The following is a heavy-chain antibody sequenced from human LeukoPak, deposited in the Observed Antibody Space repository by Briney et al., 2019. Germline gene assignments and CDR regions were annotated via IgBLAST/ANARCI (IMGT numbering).Heavy chain of an antibody. V-gene: IGHV4-38-2*02. CDR1: GYSISSGYY. Sequence: SETLSLTCTVSGYSISSGYYWGWIRQPPGKGLEWIGSIYHSGSTYYNPSLKSRVTISVDTSKNQFSLKLSSVTAADTAVYYCAGAGKVWSGSYSGAFDIWGQGTMVTVSS. J-gene: IGHJ3*02. CDR2: IYHSGST. D-gene: IGHD1-26*01. CDR3: AGAGKVWSGSYSGAFDI.